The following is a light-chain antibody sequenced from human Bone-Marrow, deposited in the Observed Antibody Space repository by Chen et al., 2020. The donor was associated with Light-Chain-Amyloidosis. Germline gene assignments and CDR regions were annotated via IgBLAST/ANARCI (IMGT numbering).Light chain of an antibody. CDR2: QAS. Sequence: DIQMTQSPSTLSGSVGDRVTITCRASQSISRWLAWYQQKPGKAPKLLIYQASTLESGVPSRFSGSGSGTEFTLTISSLWPDDFAAYYCQHYNSSSPMYTFGQGTKLEI. CDR1: QSISRW. V-gene: IGKV1-5*03. CDR3: QHYNSSSPMYT. J-gene: IGKJ2*01.